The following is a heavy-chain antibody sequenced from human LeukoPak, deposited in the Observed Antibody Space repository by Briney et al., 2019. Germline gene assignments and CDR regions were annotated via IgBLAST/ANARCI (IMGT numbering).Heavy chain of an antibody. Sequence: PSETLSLTCTVSGGSISSSSYYWGWIRQPPGKGLECIGSIYYSGSTNYFPSLKSRVTISVDTSKNQFSLKLSSVTAADTAVYYCARLPVGSRRTGNWFDPWGQGTLVTVSS. J-gene: IGHJ5*02. CDR2: IYYSGST. CDR3: ARLPVGSRRTGNWFDP. D-gene: IGHD2-2*03. CDR1: GGSISSSSYY. V-gene: IGHV4-39*01.